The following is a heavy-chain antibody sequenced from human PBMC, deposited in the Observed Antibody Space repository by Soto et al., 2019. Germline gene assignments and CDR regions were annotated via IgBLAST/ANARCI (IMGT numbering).Heavy chain of an antibody. D-gene: IGHD3-22*01. Sequence: LRLSCAASGFTFDDYAMHWVRQAPGKGLEWVSGISWNSGSIGYADSVKGRFTISRDNAKNSLYLQMNSLRAEDTALYYCAKDVYYDSSGPFSYWGQGTLVTVSS. CDR1: GFTFDDYA. CDR2: ISWNSGSI. J-gene: IGHJ4*02. V-gene: IGHV3-9*01. CDR3: AKDVYYDSSGPFSY.